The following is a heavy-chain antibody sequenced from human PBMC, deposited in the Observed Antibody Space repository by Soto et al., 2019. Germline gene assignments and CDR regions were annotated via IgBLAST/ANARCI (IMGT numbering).Heavy chain of an antibody. CDR3: VYSYHFDY. Sequence: GVTLRRSCVASAFTCSRYPMTWVRLPPGKGLEWVSSIGVTGDTYYADAVKGRFAISRDNSKDTLSLQMSSLRADDTAIYYCVYSYHFDYWGQGTLVTVSS. J-gene: IGHJ4*02. V-gene: IGHV3-23*01. D-gene: IGHD2-15*01. CDR2: IGVTGDT. CDR1: AFTCSRYP.